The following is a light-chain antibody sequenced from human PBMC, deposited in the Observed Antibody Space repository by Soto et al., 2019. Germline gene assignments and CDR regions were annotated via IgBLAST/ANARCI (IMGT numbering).Light chain of an antibody. J-gene: IGLJ2*01. V-gene: IGLV4-60*02. CDR2: LDGSGSY. CDR1: SGHNTYI. Sequence: QAVVTQSSSASASLGSSVKLTCTLSSGHNTYIIAWHQQQPGKAPRYLMKLDGSGSYNKGSGVPDRFSGSSSGADRYLAISNLQFEDEADYYCETWDTNTVVFGGGTKLTVL. CDR3: ETWDTNTVV.